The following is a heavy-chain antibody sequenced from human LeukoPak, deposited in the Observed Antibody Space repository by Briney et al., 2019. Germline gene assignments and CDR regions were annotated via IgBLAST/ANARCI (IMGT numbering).Heavy chain of an antibody. J-gene: IGHJ5*01. D-gene: IGHD2-8*01. V-gene: IGHV3-7*01. CDR1: GFTFNTYW. CDR2: IKQDGSEK. Sequence: GGSRRLSCAASGFTFNTYWMTWVRQAPGKGLEWVANIKQDGSEKYYVDSLKGRFTISRDNAKNSLYLQMNSLRVEDTAVYYCAREEWWFDSWGQGTQVTVSS. CDR3: AREEWWFDS.